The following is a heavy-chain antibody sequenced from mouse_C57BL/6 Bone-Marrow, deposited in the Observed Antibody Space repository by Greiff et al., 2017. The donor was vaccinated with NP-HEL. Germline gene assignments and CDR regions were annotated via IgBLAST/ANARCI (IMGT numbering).Heavy chain of an antibody. CDR2: INPYNGGT. J-gene: IGHJ1*03. D-gene: IGHD3-3*01. CDR1: GYTFTDYY. CDR3: ARRREGGRGYFDV. V-gene: IGHV1-19*01. Sequence: VQLQQSGPVLVKPGASVKMSCKASGYTFTDYYMNWVKQSHGKSLEWIGVINPYNGGTSYNQKFKGKATLTVDKSSSTAYMELNSLTSEDSAVYYCARRREGGRGYFDVWGTGTTVTVSS.